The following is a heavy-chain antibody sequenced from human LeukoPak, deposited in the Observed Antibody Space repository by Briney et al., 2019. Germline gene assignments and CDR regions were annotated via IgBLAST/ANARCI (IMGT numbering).Heavy chain of an antibody. D-gene: IGHD5-18*01. CDR3: AKESGDGYGYSYGLGYFDY. CDR1: GFTFSSYG. CDR2: IRYDGSNK. J-gene: IGHJ4*02. V-gene: IGHV3-30*02. Sequence: PGGSLRLSCAASGFTFSSYGMHWVRQAPGKGLEWVAFIRYDGSNKYYADSVKGRFTISRDNSKNTLYLQMNSLRAEDTAVYYCAKESGDGYGYSYGLGYFDYWGQGTLVTVSS.